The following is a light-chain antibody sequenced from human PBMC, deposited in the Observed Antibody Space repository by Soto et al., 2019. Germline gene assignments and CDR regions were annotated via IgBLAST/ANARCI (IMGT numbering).Light chain of an antibody. CDR2: EVN. Sequence: QSALTQPPSASGSPGQSVTISCTGTSSDVGAYNYVSWYQQHPGKAPRLMIYEVNKRPSGVPDRFSGSKSGNTASLTVSGLQAEDEADYYCQSYDSSLSGGVVFGGGTKLTVL. CDR3: QSYDSSLSGGVV. J-gene: IGLJ2*01. V-gene: IGLV2-8*01. CDR1: SSDVGAYNY.